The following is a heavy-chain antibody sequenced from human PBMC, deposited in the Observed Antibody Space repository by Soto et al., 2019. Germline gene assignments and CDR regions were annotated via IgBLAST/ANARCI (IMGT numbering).Heavy chain of an antibody. CDR3: ATVWFGELLRFGY. J-gene: IGHJ4*02. CDR1: GFTFSSYE. D-gene: IGHD3-10*01. Sequence: PGGSLSLSCAASGFTFSSYEMNWVRQAPGKGLEWVSYISSSGSTIYYADSVKGRFTISRDNAKNSLYLQMNSLRAEDTAVYYCATVWFGELLRFGYWGQGTPVTVSS. CDR2: ISSSGSTI. V-gene: IGHV3-48*03.